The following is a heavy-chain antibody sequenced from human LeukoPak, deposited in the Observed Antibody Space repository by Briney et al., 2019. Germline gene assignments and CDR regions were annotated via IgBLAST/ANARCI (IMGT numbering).Heavy chain of an antibody. Sequence: GGSLRLSCAASGLTFSSYAMSWVRQAPGKGLEWVSFISPSADRTSNADSVEGRFTISRDNPRNTLYLQMNSLRDEDTAVYYCAIMHGYYDGSGYWVQWGQGTLVTVSS. CDR1: GLTFSSYA. CDR3: AIMHGYYDGSGYWVQ. J-gene: IGHJ4*02. CDR2: ISPSADRT. V-gene: IGHV3-23*01. D-gene: IGHD3-22*01.